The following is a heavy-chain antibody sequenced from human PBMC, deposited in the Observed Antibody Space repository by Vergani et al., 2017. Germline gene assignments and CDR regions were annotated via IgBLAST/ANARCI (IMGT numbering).Heavy chain of an antibody. D-gene: IGHD2-21*02. CDR1: SHTFQTYG. J-gene: IGHJ6*02. CDR2: IIPVLGKT. Sequence: QVQLVQSGAELKKPGASVSVSCKGSSHTFQTYGISWVRQVPGQGLEWMGRIIPVLGKTKYAQDFQGRLTITADTSTSTAYMELTSLRSQDTAVYYCARDPRGYGGDPEDYCYGMDVWGEETTVTVSS. CDR3: ARDPRGYGGDPEDYCYGMDV. V-gene: IGHV1-69*04.